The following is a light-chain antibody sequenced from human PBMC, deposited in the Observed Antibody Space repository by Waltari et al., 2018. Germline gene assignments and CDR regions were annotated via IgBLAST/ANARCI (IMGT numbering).Light chain of an antibody. Sequence: DIVMTQSPDSLAVSLGQRGNTNCSSIQSLLYYSNEKNYVAWFQQKPGQPPKLLIYWASTRHSGVPDRFSGSGSATDFTLTISSLQAEDVAVYYCQQYYSRRTFGQGTRVEIK. CDR3: QQYYSRRT. J-gene: IGKJ1*01. CDR2: WAS. V-gene: IGKV4-1*01. CDR1: QSLLYYSNEKNY.